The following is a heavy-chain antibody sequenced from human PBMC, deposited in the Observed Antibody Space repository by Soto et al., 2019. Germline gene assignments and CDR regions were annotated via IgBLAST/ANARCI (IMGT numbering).Heavy chain of an antibody. D-gene: IGHD3-22*01. CDR1: GFTFSSYS. Sequence: GGSLRLSCAASGFTFSSYSMNWVRQAPGKGLEWVSYISSSSSTIYYADSVKGRFTISRDNAKNSLYLQMNSLRDEDTAVYYCARIPAYDSSGYYFDDWGQGTLVTVSS. V-gene: IGHV3-48*02. CDR3: ARIPAYDSSGYYFDD. J-gene: IGHJ4*02. CDR2: ISSSSSTI.